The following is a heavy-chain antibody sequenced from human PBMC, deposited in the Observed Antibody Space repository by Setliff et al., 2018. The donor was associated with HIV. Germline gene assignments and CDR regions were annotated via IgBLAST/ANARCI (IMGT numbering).Heavy chain of an antibody. D-gene: IGHD4-17*01. CDR3: ERGIGLRPFDA. J-gene: IGHJ4*02. V-gene: IGHV4-61*02. Sequence: PSETLSLTCTVSGDSISSGSYYWSWIRQPAGKGLEWIGRVYSSGSTNYNPPLKSRLTISVDTSKRQFSLNLSSVTAADTAVYFGERGIGLRPFDAWGQGTLVTAPQ. CDR1: GDSISSGSYY. CDR2: VYSSGST.